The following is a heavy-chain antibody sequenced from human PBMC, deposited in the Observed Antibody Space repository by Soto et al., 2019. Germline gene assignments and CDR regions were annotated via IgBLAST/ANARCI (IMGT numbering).Heavy chain of an antibody. Sequence: PGGSLRLSCAASGFTLSSYGMHWVRQAPGKGLEWVAVIWYDGSNKYYADSVKGRFTISRDNSKNTLYLQMNSLRAEDTAVYYCARASSGYFLFGYWGQGTLVTVSS. J-gene: IGHJ4*02. CDR1: GFTLSSYG. CDR3: ARASSGYFLFGY. V-gene: IGHV3-33*01. D-gene: IGHD3-22*01. CDR2: IWYDGSNK.